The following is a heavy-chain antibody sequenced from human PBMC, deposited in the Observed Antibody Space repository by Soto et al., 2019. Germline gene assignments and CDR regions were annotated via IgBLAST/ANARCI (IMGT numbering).Heavy chain of an antibody. CDR1: GFTFSSYA. CDR3: AKVRYGIAPRLSHLVADY. CDR2: ISGSGGST. D-gene: IGHD6-6*01. Sequence: HPGGSLRLSCAASGFTFSSYAMSWVRQAPGKGLEWVSAISGSGGSTYYADSVKGRFTISRDNSKNTLYLQMNSLRAEDTAVYYCAKVRYGIAPRLSHLVADYWGQGTLVTVPS. V-gene: IGHV3-23*01. J-gene: IGHJ4*02.